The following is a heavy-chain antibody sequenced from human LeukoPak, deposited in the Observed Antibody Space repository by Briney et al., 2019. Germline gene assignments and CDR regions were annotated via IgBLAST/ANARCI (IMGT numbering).Heavy chain of an antibody. CDR3: ARHYDYAPVTL. CDR1: IHFPSFW. Sequence: NRGESLKISWQGVGIHFPSFWISWVPHTPGKGLEWMGRFDPKDADTNYSPSFQGHVTLSVDQSNNTVYLQWSSLRASDTAIYYCARHYDYAPVTLWGQGTLVTVSS. CDR2: FDPKDADT. D-gene: IGHD3-3*01. J-gene: IGHJ4*02. V-gene: IGHV5-10-1*01.